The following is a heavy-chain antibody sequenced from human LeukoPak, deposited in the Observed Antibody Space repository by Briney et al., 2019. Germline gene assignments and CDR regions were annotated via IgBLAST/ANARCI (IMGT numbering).Heavy chain of an antibody. CDR1: GYTFTSYG. J-gene: IGHJ4*02. V-gene: IGHV1-18*01. Sequence: AASVKVSCMASGYTFTSYGISWVRQAPGQGLEWMGWISAYNGNTNYAQKLQGRVTMTTDTSTSTAYMELRSLRSDDTAVYYCAKCSGGSCYQKFDYWGQETLVTVSS. CDR3: AKCSGGSCYQKFDY. D-gene: IGHD2-15*01. CDR2: ISAYNGNT.